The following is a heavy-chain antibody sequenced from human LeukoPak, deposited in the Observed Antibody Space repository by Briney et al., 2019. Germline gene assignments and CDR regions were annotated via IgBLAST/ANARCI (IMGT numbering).Heavy chain of an antibody. CDR2: ISAYNGNT. V-gene: IGHV1-18*01. D-gene: IGHD3-22*01. CDR1: GYTFTSYG. CDR3: ARDPQDYDTDAFDI. Sequence: WASVKVSCKASGYTFTSYGISWVRQAPGQGLEWMGWISAYNGNTNYAQKLQGRVTMTTDTSTSTAYMELSSLRSEDTAVYYCARDPQDYDTDAFDIWGQGTMVTVSS. J-gene: IGHJ3*02.